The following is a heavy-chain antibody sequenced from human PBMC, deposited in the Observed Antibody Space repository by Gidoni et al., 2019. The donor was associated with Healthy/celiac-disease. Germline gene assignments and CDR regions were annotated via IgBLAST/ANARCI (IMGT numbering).Heavy chain of an antibody. J-gene: IGHJ4*02. CDR3: ARSHGGRWLQSFDY. Sequence: ESGPGLVKPSETLSLTCTVSGGSISSYYWSWIRQPAGKGLEWIGRIYTSGSTNYNPSLKSRVTMSVDTAKNQFSLKLRSVTAADTAVYYCARSHGGRWLQSFDYWGQGTLVTVSS. CDR1: GGSISSYY. D-gene: IGHD5-12*01. V-gene: IGHV4-4*07. CDR2: IYTSGST.